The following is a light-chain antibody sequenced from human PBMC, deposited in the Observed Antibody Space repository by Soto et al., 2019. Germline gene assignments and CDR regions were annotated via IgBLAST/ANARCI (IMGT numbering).Light chain of an antibody. J-gene: IGKJ2*01. CDR3: HQYDNTPQT. V-gene: IGKV3-20*01. CDR2: AAS. Sequence: EIVLMQSPGTLSLSPGESATLFCRASQSMKRRYLAWYQQKPGQAPRVLIYAASIRATAIPDRFSGSGSGTDFSLTISRLEPEDFAVYYCHQYDNTPQTFGQGTKVEIK. CDR1: QSMKRRY.